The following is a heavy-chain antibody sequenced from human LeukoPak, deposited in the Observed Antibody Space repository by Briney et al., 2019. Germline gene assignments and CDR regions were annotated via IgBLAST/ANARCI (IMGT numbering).Heavy chain of an antibody. Sequence: GGSLRLSCAASGFTFTTYSMNWVRQAPGKGLEWVSYISSSSTIYYADSVKGRFTISRDNAKNSLYLQMNTLRAEDTAVYYCAREYSSSSGRAFDIWGQGTMVTVSS. D-gene: IGHD6-6*01. V-gene: IGHV3-48*01. CDR1: GFTFTTYS. CDR3: AREYSSSSGRAFDI. CDR2: ISSSSTI. J-gene: IGHJ3*02.